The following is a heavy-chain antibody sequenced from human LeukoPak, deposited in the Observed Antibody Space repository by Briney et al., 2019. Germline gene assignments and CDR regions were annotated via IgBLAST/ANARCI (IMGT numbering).Heavy chain of an antibody. CDR2: IWYDGSNK. D-gene: IGHD3-22*01. CDR3: ARDPSPYYYDSSGLDY. V-gene: IGHV3-33*01. J-gene: IGHJ4*02. Sequence: GGSLRLSCAASGFTFSSYGMHWVRQAPGKGLEWVAVIWYDGSNKYYADSVKGRFTISRDNAKNSLYLQMNSLRAEDTAVYYCARDPSPYYYDSSGLDYWGQGTLVTVSS. CDR1: GFTFSSYG.